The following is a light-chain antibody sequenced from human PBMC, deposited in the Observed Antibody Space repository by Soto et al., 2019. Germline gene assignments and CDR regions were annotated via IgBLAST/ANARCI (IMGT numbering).Light chain of an antibody. CDR3: QQYGSSPWT. CDR1: QTVSNSY. J-gene: IGKJ1*01. Sequence: ETMLTQSPGSLSLSIGDRATLSCRASQTVSNSYLAWYQQKPGQAPRLLIYGTSSRATGIPDRFSGSGSGTDFTLTINRLEPEDFVIYYCQQYGSSPWTFAQVSMVDVK. CDR2: GTS. V-gene: IGKV3-20*01.